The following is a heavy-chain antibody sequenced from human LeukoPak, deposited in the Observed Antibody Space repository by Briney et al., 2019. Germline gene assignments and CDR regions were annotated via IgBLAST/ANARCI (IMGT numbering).Heavy chain of an antibody. D-gene: IGHD4-17*01. CDR3: ARDSDYGDLRWNY. CDR1: GGSVRSGSYY. Sequence: KTSETLSLTCTVPGGSVRSGSYYWSWIRQPPGKGLERIGYIYSSGSTNYNPSLKSRVTISVDTSKNQFSLKLTSVTAADTAVYYCARDSDYGDLRWNYWGQGTLVIVSS. J-gene: IGHJ4*02. V-gene: IGHV4-61*01. CDR2: IYSSGST.